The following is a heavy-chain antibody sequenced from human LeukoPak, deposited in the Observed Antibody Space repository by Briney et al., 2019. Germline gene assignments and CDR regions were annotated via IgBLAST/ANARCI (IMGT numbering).Heavy chain of an antibody. CDR3: AKDKSSGWYVFDY. V-gene: IGHV3-30*18. CDR2: ISYDGSNK. CDR1: GFTFSSHW. Sequence: GGSLRLSCAASGFTFSSHWMHWVRQAPGKGLEWVAVISYDGSNKYYADSVKGRFTISRDNSKNTLYLQMNSLRAEDTAVYYCAKDKSSGWYVFDYWGQGTLVTVSS. J-gene: IGHJ4*02. D-gene: IGHD6-19*01.